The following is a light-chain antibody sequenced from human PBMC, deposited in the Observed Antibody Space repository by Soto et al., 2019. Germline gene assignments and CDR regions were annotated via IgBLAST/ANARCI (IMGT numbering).Light chain of an antibody. V-gene: IGLV2-14*01. CDR1: SSDVGGYNY. Sequence: QSVLTQPASVSGSPGQSITISCTGTSSDVGGYNYVSWYQQHPGKAPKLMISEVSNRPSGVSNRFSGSKSGNTASLTISGLQAEDEADYYCSSYTSNSTLVFGGGTKVTVL. CDR3: SSYTSNSTLV. J-gene: IGLJ2*01. CDR2: EVS.